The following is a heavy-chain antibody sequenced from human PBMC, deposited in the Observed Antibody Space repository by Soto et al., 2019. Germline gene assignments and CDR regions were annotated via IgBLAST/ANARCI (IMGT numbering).Heavy chain of an antibody. CDR3: ARELGYCSSTSCYGADYYYYGMDV. Sequence: ASVKVSCKASGYTFTSYAMHCVRQAPGQRLEWMGWINAGNGNTKYSQKFQGRVTITRDTSASTAYMELSSLRSEDTAVYYCARELGYCSSTSCYGADYYYYGMDVWGQGTTVTVSS. V-gene: IGHV1-3*01. J-gene: IGHJ6*02. CDR1: GYTFTSYA. D-gene: IGHD2-2*01. CDR2: INAGNGNT.